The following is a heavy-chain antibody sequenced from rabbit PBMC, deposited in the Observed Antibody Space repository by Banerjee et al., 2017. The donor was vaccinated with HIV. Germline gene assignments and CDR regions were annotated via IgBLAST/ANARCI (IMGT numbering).Heavy chain of an antibody. CDR3: ARVGYVGYGCGDL. D-gene: IGHD6-1*01. J-gene: IGHJ6*01. Sequence: QEQLVESGGGLVQPEGSLTLTCKASGFDFSNNVLCWVRQAPGKGPEWIACIDNGDGSTYYANWAKGRFTISKASSTTVTLQMTSLTAADTATYFCARVGYVGYGCGDLWGPGTLVTVS. CDR1: GFDFSNNV. V-gene: IGHV1S47*01. CDR2: IDNGDGST.